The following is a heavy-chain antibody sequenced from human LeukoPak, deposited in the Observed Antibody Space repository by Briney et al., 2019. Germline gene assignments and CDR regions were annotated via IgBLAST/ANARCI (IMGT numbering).Heavy chain of an antibody. CDR2: ISSSSGYI. V-gene: IGHV3-21*01. J-gene: IGHJ3*02. D-gene: IGHD1-1*01. CDR3: AREPGTTMGDAFDI. CDR1: GFTFSSYS. Sequence: GGSLRLSCAASGFTFSSYSMNWVRQAPGKGLEWVSSISSSSGYIYYADSVKGRFTISRDNTKNSLYPQMNSLRAEDTAVYYCAREPGTTMGDAFDIWGQGTMVTVSS.